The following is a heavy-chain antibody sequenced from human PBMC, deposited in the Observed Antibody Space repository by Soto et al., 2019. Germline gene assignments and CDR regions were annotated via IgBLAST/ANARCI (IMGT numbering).Heavy chain of an antibody. V-gene: IGHV5-10-1*01. CDR1: GYSFTNYW. Sequence: PGESLKLSCRVSGYSFTNYWITWVRQMPGKGLECMGRIDGTDSYTKYNPSFQGHVTISAGNSISTSYLQWSSLRASDTGMYYCARQGAGPQMLFDIGGQGTLVPVSS. CDR3: ARQGAGPQMLFDI. D-gene: IGHD2-8*01. J-gene: IGHJ3*02. CDR2: IDGTDSYT.